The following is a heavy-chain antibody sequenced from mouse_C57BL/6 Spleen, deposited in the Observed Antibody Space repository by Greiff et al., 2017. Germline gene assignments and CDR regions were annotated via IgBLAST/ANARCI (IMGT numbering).Heavy chain of an antibody. V-gene: IGHV1-64*01. Sequence: VQLQQPGAELVKPVASVKLSCKASGYTFTSYWMHWVQQRPGKGLEWIGLIHPNSGSTNYNEKFKSKATLTVDKSSSTAYMQLSSLKSEDSAVYYCARWPYGNMDYWGQGTTLTASS. CDR3: ARWPYGNMDY. D-gene: IGHD1-1*01. J-gene: IGHJ2*01. CDR1: GYTFTSYW. CDR2: IHPNSGST.